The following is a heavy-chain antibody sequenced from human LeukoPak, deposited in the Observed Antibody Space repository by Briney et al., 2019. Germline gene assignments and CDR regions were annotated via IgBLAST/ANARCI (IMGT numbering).Heavy chain of an antibody. V-gene: IGHV4-4*07. Sequence: SETLSLTCTVSGGSISSYYWSLIRQPAGKGLEWIGRIYTSGSTNYNPSLKSRVTMSVDTSKNQFSLKLSSVTAADTAVYYCARSYSGYDYGHILDYWGQGTLVTVSS. D-gene: IGHD5-12*01. CDR1: GGSISSYY. J-gene: IGHJ4*02. CDR2: IYTSGST. CDR3: ARSYSGYDYGHILDY.